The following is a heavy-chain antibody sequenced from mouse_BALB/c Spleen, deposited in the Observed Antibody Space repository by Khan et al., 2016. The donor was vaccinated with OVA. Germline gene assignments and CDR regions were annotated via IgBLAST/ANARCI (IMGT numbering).Heavy chain of an antibody. D-gene: IGHD2-10*01. CDR3: ARAAYYSYVMVY. Sequence: QIQLVQSGPELKKPGETVKISCKASGYTFTNYGLNWVKQAPGKGLQWMGWINTNTGEPKYAVDFKGRFAFSLETSASTAYLQRNTLTNEDTATYFCARAAYYSYVMVYWGQGTSVTVSS. V-gene: IGHV9-3-1*01. CDR2: INTNTGEP. CDR1: GYTFTNYG. J-gene: IGHJ4*01.